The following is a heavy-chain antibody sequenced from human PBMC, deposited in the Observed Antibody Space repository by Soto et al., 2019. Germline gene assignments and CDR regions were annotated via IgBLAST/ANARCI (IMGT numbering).Heavy chain of an antibody. J-gene: IGHJ3*01. CDR3: ANRIGKYSFSGLGFDL. CDR2: IGGRGDGT. D-gene: IGHD1-26*01. V-gene: IGHV3-23*01. CDR1: GFTFSSHP. Sequence: GGALILSCAASGFTFSSHPMSWVRQAPGKGLEWVSAIGGRGDGTAYRDSVKGRFTISRDNFKNMLYLRMDSLRDQDTAVYYCANRIGKYSFSGLGFDLWGQGTMVTVSS.